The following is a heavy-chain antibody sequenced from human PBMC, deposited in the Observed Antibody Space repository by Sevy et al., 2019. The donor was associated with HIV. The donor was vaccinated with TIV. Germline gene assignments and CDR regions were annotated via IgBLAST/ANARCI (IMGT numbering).Heavy chain of an antibody. J-gene: IGHJ4*02. CDR2: ISSSGSTI. CDR1: GFTFSDYY. V-gene: IGHV3-11*01. D-gene: IGHD3-3*01. Sequence: GGSLRLSCAASGFTFSDYYMSWIRQAPGKGLEWVSYISSSGSTIYYADSVKGRFTISRDNAKNSRYLQMNSLRAEDTAVYYCARSRIIHSPFDYWGQGTLVTVSS. CDR3: ARSRIIHSPFDY.